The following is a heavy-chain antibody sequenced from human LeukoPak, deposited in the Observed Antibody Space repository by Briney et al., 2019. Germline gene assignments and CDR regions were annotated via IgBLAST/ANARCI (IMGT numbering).Heavy chain of an antibody. J-gene: IGHJ4*02. CDR1: GFTFSSYG. CDR2: ISYDGSSK. D-gene: IGHD3-10*01. V-gene: IGHV3-30*18. Sequence: GGSLRLSCAASGFTFSSYGMHWVRQAPGKGLEWVAVISYDGSSKYYADSVKGRFTISRDNSKNTLYLQMNSLRAEDTAVYYCAKSGQNYYGSVWGQGTQVTVSS. CDR3: AKSGQNYYGSV.